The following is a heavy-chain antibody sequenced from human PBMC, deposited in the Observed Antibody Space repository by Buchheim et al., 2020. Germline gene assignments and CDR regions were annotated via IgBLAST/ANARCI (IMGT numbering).Heavy chain of an antibody. CDR3: ARAPLRYCDWLLSSRDYYYYGMDV. D-gene: IGHD3-9*01. Sequence: QVQLVQSGAEVKKPGASVKVSCKASGYTFTSTDINWVRQATGQGLEWMGWMNPNSGNTGYAQKFQGRVTMTRTTSISTAYMELSILRSEDTAVYYCARAPLRYCDWLLSSRDYYYYGMDVWGQGTT. CDR2: MNPNSGNT. CDR1: GYTFTSTD. V-gene: IGHV1-8*01. J-gene: IGHJ6*02.